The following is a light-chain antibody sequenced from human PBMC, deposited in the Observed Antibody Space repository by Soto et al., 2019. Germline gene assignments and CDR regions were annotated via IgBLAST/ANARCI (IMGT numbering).Light chain of an antibody. V-gene: IGKV3D-20*02. Sequence: IVMSQSLATVSVTQGERATLSCRASQSVSSSYLAWYQQRPGQTPRLLIYDASTRATGIPARFSGSGSGTDFTLTITSLEPEDFAVYYCQQRSNWPPTFGQGTKV. CDR1: QSVSSSY. J-gene: IGKJ1*01. CDR3: QQRSNWPPT. CDR2: DAS.